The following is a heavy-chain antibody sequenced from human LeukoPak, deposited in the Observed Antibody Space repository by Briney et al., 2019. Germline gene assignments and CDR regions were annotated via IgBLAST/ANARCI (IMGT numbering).Heavy chain of an antibody. CDR3: ARIKYSSGPSGNFDP. J-gene: IGHJ5*02. V-gene: IGHV4-38-2*02. Sequence: SETLSLTCTVSGYSISSGYYWGWIRQPPGKGLEWIGSIYHSGSTYYNPSLKSRVTISVDTSKNQFSLKLSSVTAADTAVYYCARIKYSSGPSGNFDPWGQGTPVTVSS. D-gene: IGHD6-19*01. CDR1: GYSISSGYY. CDR2: IYHSGST.